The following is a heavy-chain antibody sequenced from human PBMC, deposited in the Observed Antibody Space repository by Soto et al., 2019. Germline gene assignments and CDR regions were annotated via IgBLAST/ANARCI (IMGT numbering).Heavy chain of an antibody. J-gene: IGHJ4*02. CDR2: IKEDGSEK. V-gene: IGHV3-7*03. CDR3: ANANPGLAVSSSFYFDY. CDR1: GFILRNYW. Sequence: GGSLRLSCADSGFILRNYWMSWVRQAPGMGLQWVASIKEDGSEKYYVDPVKGRFTISRENAKNSLYLQMNSLRAEDTAVYYCANANPGLAVSSSFYFDYWDQGTLVRVPS. D-gene: IGHD6-6*01.